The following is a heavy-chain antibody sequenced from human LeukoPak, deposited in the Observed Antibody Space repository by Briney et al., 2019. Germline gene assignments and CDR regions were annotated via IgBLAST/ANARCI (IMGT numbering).Heavy chain of an antibody. D-gene: IGHD3-10*01. Sequence: GASVKVSCKASGYTFTGYYMHWVRQAPGQGLEWMGWINPNSGGTNYAQKLQGRVTMTTDTSTSTAYMELRSLRSDDTAVYYCARDHKDYYGSGSYDYWGQGTLVTVSS. V-gene: IGHV1-2*02. CDR3: ARDHKDYYGSGSYDY. CDR2: INPNSGGT. CDR1: GYTFTGYY. J-gene: IGHJ4*02.